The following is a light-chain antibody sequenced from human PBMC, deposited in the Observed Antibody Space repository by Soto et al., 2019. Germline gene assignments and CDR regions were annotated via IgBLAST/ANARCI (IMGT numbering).Light chain of an antibody. CDR3: QQYDTMPLT. CDR2: WAS. CDR1: QSVLYSSDNLNY. V-gene: IGKV4-1*01. Sequence: DIVMTQSPDSLAVSLGERATINCKSSQSVLYSSDNLNYLAWYQQKPGQPPRLLIYWASTRESGVPDRFSGSGSGTDFTLTISSLQAEDVAVYYCQQYDTMPLTFGGGTRVEIK. J-gene: IGKJ4*01.